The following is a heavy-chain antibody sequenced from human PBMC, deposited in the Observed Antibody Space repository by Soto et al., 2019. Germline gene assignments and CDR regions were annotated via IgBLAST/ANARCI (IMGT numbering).Heavy chain of an antibody. D-gene: IGHD2-21*02. V-gene: IGHV3-33*01. Sequence: GGSLRLSCAASGFTFSNYVMQWVRQAPGKGLEWVSVVWYNGNNKYYADSVKGRFTVSRDNSKNTLYLQMNRLRAEDTAVYYCARDRAYCGGDCPYYYGLDVWGQGTTVTVSS. CDR3: ARDRAYCGGDCPYYYGLDV. CDR1: GFTFSNYV. J-gene: IGHJ6*02. CDR2: VWYNGNNK.